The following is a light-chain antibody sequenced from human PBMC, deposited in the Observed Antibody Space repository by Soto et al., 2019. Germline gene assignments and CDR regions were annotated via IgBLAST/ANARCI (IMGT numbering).Light chain of an antibody. Sequence: EIVLTQSPATLSLSPGERATLSCRASQSIRNYLAWYQQKPGQAPRLLISDASYRATGIPARFSGGGSGTDFTLTISSLEPEDFGVYYCLQRDSLTFGGGTKVEIK. CDR2: DAS. J-gene: IGKJ4*01. CDR1: QSIRNY. V-gene: IGKV3-11*01. CDR3: LQRDSLT.